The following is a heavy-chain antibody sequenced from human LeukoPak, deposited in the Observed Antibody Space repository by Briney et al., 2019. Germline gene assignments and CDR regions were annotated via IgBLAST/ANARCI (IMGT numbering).Heavy chain of an antibody. CDR1: GGTFSIYA. Sequence: SVKVSCKASGGTFSIYAISWVRQAPGQGLEWMGGIIPIFGTANYAQKFQGRVTITADESTSTAYMELSSLRSEDTAVYYCARRYRGSSGDYVGVSYYYYGMDVWGQGTTVTVSS. CDR2: IIPIFGTA. D-gene: IGHD4-17*01. CDR3: ARRYRGSSGDYVGVSYYYYGMDV. V-gene: IGHV1-69*13. J-gene: IGHJ6*02.